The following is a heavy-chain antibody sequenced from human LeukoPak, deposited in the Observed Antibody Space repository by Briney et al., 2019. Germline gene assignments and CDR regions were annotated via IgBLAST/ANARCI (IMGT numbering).Heavy chain of an antibody. D-gene: IGHD3-10*02. J-gene: IGHJ6*03. CDR2: INPSGGST. V-gene: IGHV1-46*01. Sequence: GASVKVSCKASGYTFTSYYMHWVRQAPGQGLEWMGIINPSGGSTSYAQKFQGRVTMTRDTSTSTVYMELSSLRSEDTAVYYCARATVRHSWYCYYYMDVWGKGTTVTASS. CDR1: GYTFTSYY. CDR3: ARATVRHSWYCYYYMDV.